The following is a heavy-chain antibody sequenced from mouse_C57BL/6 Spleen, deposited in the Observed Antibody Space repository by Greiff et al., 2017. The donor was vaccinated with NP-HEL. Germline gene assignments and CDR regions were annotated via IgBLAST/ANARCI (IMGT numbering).Heavy chain of an antibody. V-gene: IGHV5-9-1*02. CDR1: GFTFSSYA. Sequence: EVMLVESGEGLVKPGGSLKLSCAASGFTFSSYAMSWVRQTPEKRLEWVAYISSGGDYIYYADTVKGRFTISRDNARNTLYLQMSSLKSEDTAMYYCTRDRGGHLLWYAMDYWGQGTSVTVSS. D-gene: IGHD2-1*01. J-gene: IGHJ4*01. CDR3: TRDRGGHLLWYAMDY. CDR2: ISSGGDYI.